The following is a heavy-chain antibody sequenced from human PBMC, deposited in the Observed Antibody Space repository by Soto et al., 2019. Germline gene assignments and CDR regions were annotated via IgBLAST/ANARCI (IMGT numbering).Heavy chain of an antibody. CDR3: ARGMAGSGTANDY. V-gene: IGHV3-74*01. Sequence: EVQLVESGGDLVEPGGSLGLSCVASGFTFSSHWMVWVRQAPGKGLVWVSRIYGDGSMPSYAVSVKGRFTISRDNAKNTVKLQMNSLRVEDTAVYYCARGMAGSGTANDYWGRGLLVTVSS. D-gene: IGHD6-19*01. CDR1: GFTFSSHW. J-gene: IGHJ4*01. CDR2: IYGDGSMP.